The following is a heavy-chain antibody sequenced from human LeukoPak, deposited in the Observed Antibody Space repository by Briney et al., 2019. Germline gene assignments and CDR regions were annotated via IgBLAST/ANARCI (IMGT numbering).Heavy chain of an antibody. D-gene: IGHD4-23*01. CDR1: GYSFIVYG. CDR3: ARDCLAGGNAFPDY. CDR2: ISAYNGHT. Sequence: ASVTVSCTSSGYSFIVYGICWVRQAPGRGLEWLGWISAYNGHTNYVQILQGRVTMTRDTSTTTTYLELRSLRSDDTAVYYWARDCLAGGNAFPDYWGQGTLVTVSP. V-gene: IGHV1-18*01. J-gene: IGHJ4*02.